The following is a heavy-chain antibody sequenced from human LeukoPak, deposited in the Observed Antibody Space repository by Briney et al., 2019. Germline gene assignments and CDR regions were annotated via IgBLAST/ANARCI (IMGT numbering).Heavy chain of an antibody. CDR2: ISGSGGST. D-gene: IGHD2-15*01. CDR1: GFTFSSYA. Sequence: GGSLRLSCAASGFTFSSYAMSWVRQAPGKGLEWVSAISGSGGSTYYADSVKGRFTISRDNSKNTLYLQMNSLRAEDTAVYYCATVSGSDDWFDPWGQGTLVTVSS. J-gene: IGHJ5*02. CDR3: ATVSGSDDWFDP. V-gene: IGHV3-23*01.